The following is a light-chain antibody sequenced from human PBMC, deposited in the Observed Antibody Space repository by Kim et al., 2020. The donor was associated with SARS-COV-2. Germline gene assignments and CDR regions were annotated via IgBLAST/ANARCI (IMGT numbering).Light chain of an antibody. Sequence: ASVGDRVTLTCRASQGISRWLAWYQQKPGRAPKLLIYAASSLQSGVPSRFSGSGSGTDFTLTISSLQPEDFATYFCQQANSFPITFGQGTRLEIK. CDR3: QQANSFPIT. J-gene: IGKJ5*01. CDR2: AAS. V-gene: IGKV1-12*01. CDR1: QGISRW.